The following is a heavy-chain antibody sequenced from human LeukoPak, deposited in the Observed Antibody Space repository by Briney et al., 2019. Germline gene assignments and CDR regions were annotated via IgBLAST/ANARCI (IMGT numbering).Heavy chain of an antibody. CDR2: IKQDGSEK. V-gene: IGHV3-7*03. D-gene: IGHD4-17*01. J-gene: IGHJ4*02. CDR1: GFTFSSYW. Sequence: GGSLRLSCAASGFTFSSYWMTWIRQAPGKGLEWVANIKQDGSEKFYVDSVKGRFTISRDNAKNSLYLQMNSLRAEDTAVYYCAKGADYGDPFDYWGQRTLVTVSS. CDR3: AKGADYGDPFDY.